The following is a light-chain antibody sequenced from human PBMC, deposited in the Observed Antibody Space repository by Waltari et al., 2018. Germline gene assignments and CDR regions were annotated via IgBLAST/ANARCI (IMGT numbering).Light chain of an antibody. CDR3: QHYVRLPAT. Sequence: EIALTQSPGTLSLSPGERATLACRASQSVGRSLAWYQQKPGQAPRLLIYDASRRATGIPDRFSGSGSGTDFSLTISTLEPEDFAVYYCQHYVRLPATFGQGTKVEI. V-gene: IGKV3-20*01. J-gene: IGKJ1*01. CDR1: QSVGRS. CDR2: DAS.